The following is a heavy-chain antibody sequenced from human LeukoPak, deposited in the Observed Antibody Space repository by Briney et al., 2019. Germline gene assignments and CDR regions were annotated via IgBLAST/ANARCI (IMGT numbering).Heavy chain of an antibody. Sequence: KPSETLSLTCAVYGGSFSGYYWSWIRQPPGKGLEWIGEINHSGSTNYNPSLKSRVTISVDTSKNQFSLKLSSVTAADTAVYYCAASPGIAAAASFDYWGQGTLVTVSS. CDR1: GGSFSGYY. D-gene: IGHD6-13*01. CDR3: AASPGIAAAASFDY. CDR2: INHSGST. V-gene: IGHV4-34*01. J-gene: IGHJ4*02.